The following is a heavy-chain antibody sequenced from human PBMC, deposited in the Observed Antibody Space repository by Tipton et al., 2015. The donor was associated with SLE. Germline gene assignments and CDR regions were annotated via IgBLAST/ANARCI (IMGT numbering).Heavy chain of an antibody. CDR1: GDSISRGLYY. J-gene: IGHJ6*03. D-gene: IGHD7-27*01. CDR2: AYTSDST. CDR3: AREQWGYYYMDV. V-gene: IGHV4-61*02. Sequence: TLSLTCTVSGDSISRGLYYWTWIRQPAGKTLEWIGRAYTSDSTNYSPSLKSRVTISVDASKNQFSLKMTSVTAADTAVYYCAREQWGYYYMDVRGKGTTVTVSS.